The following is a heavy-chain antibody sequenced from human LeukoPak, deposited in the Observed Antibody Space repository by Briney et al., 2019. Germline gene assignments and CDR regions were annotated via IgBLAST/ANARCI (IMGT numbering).Heavy chain of an antibody. Sequence: SETLSLTCTVSPGSISSYYWSWIRQPPGKGLEWIGYIYYSGSTNYNPSLKSRVTISVDTSKNQFSLKLSSVTAADTAVYYCARGPYCSSTSCYRAIRWFDPWGQGTLVTVSS. J-gene: IGHJ5*02. D-gene: IGHD2-2*02. V-gene: IGHV4-59*01. CDR2: IYYSGST. CDR1: PGSISSYY. CDR3: ARGPYCSSTSCYRAIRWFDP.